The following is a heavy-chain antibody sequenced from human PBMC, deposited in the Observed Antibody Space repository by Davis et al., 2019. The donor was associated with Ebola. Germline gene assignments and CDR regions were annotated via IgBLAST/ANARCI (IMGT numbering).Heavy chain of an antibody. CDR3: ARGAFSGSYYFDY. J-gene: IGHJ4*02. V-gene: IGHV1-3*01. Sequence: ASVKVSCKASGYTFTSYAMHWVRQAPGQRLEWMGWINAGNGNTKYSQKFQGRVTITRDTSAGTAYMELSSLRSEDTAVYYCARGAFSGSYYFDYWGQGTLVTVSS. CDR2: INAGNGNT. D-gene: IGHD1-26*01. CDR1: GYTFTSYA.